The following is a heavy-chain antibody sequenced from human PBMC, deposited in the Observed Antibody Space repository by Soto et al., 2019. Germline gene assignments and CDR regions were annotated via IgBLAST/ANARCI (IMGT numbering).Heavy chain of an antibody. D-gene: IGHD5-12*01. CDR2: ISSSSSYI. Sequence: GGSLRLSCAASGFTFSSYSMNWVRQAPGKGLEWVSSISSSSSYIYYADSVKGRFTISRDNAKNSLYLQMNSLRAEDTAVYYCARAGMATLGMDVWGQGTTVTVSS. V-gene: IGHV3-21*01. CDR1: GFTFSSYS. J-gene: IGHJ6*02. CDR3: ARAGMATLGMDV.